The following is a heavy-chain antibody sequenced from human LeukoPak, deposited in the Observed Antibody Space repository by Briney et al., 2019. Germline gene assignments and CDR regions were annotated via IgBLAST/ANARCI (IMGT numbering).Heavy chain of an antibody. J-gene: IGHJ4*02. CDR3: ARISHMGQLRFLEWLSPGYFDY. V-gene: IGHV1-18*01. D-gene: IGHD3-3*01. CDR2: ISAYNVNT. Sequence: ASVRVSSTASGYTFTSYGISWVRQAPGQGLEWMGWISAYNVNTNYTQKLQGRVTMTTDTSTSTAYTELRSLRSDDTAVYYGARISHMGQLRFLEWLSPGYFDYWGQGTLVTVSS. CDR1: GYTFTSYG.